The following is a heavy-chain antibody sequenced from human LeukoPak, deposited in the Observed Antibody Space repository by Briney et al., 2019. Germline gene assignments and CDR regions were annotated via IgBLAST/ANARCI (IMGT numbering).Heavy chain of an antibody. D-gene: IGHD3-22*01. J-gene: IGHJ4*02. CDR1: GFTFSSYG. CDR3: AKGRRRNDSSGYYYFDY. Sequence: GGTLRLSCAASGFTFSSYGMSWVRQAPGKGLEWVSAISGSGGSTYYADSVKGRFTISRDNSKNTLYLQMNSLRAEDTAVYYCAKGRRRNDSSGYYYFDYWGQGTLVTVSS. V-gene: IGHV3-23*01. CDR2: ISGSGGST.